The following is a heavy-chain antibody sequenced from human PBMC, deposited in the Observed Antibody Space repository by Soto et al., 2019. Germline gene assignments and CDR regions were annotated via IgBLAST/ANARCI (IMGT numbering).Heavy chain of an antibody. J-gene: IGHJ6*03. Sequence: GGSLRLSCAASGFTFSSYAMSWVRQAPGKGLEWVSNINRGGSNKYYADSVKGRFTISRDNAKNPLYLQMNSLRAEDTAVYYCARVGSNYYYYYYMDVWGKGTTVTVSS. CDR3: ARVGSNYYYYYYMDV. CDR1: GFTFSSYA. V-gene: IGHV3-7*01. D-gene: IGHD4-4*01. CDR2: INRGGSNK.